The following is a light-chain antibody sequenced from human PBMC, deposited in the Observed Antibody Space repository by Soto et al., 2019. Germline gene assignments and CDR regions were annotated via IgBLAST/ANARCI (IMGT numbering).Light chain of an antibody. Sequence: EIVLTPSPGTLSLSPVERATLSCRASQSVSRTYLAWYQQKPGQAPRLLIYDASSRATGIPDRFSGSGSGTNFTLTISRLVPEDFAVYYCQHYGSSPPLTFGGGTKVDIK. V-gene: IGKV3-20*01. CDR2: DAS. CDR1: QSVSRTY. J-gene: IGKJ4*01. CDR3: QHYGSSPPLT.